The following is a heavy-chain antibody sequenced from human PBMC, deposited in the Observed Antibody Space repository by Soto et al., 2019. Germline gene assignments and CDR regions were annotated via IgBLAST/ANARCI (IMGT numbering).Heavy chain of an antibody. CDR2: INSGNGNT. CDR3: ARVCRRNWNQVIDY. J-gene: IGHJ4*01. D-gene: IGHD1-1*01. V-gene: IGHV1-3*01. Sequence: GQRLEWMGWINSGNGNTKYSQKFQGRVTITRDTSASTAYMELSSLRSEDTAVYYCARVCRRNWNQVIDYRGNRTLVPVSS.